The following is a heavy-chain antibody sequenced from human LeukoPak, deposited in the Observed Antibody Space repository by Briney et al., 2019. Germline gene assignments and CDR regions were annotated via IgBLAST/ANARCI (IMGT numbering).Heavy chain of an antibody. J-gene: IGHJ4*02. CDR3: ARGVGLDY. CDR2: ISDSVSSI. V-gene: IGHV3-48*03. D-gene: IGHD3-10*01. Sequence: QPGGSLRLSCAASGFTFSNYEMNWVRQAPGKGLEWVSYISDSVSSIYYADSVKGRFTISRDNAKNSLSLQMNSLRADDTAVYYCARGVGLDYWGQGTLVTVSS. CDR1: GFTFSNYE.